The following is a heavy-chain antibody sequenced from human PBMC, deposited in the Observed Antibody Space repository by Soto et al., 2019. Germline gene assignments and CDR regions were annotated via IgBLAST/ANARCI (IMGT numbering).Heavy chain of an antibody. V-gene: IGHV3-74*01. CDR2: ISENGGIT. J-gene: IGHJ1*01. CDR1: GFTFSTYW. CDR3: AREYYASGTH. Sequence: EVQLVESGGGLVQPGGSLRLSCAASGFTFSTYWMQWVRQVPGQGLVWVSSISENGGITTYADSVKGRFTISRDNAKTTLYLKMNGLRVEDTAIYYCAREYYASGTHWGQGTLVTVST. D-gene: IGHD3-10*01.